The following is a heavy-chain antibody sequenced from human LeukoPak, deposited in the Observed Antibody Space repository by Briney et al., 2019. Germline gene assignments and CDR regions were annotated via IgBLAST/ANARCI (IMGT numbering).Heavy chain of an antibody. CDR2: ISVSGGST. J-gene: IGHJ6*03. CDR1: GFTFSSSA. CDR3: VGGSSSSYYYYYMDV. V-gene: IGHV3-23*01. D-gene: IGHD6-6*01. Sequence: GGSLRLSCVASGFTFSSSAMSWVRQAPGKGLEWVSAISVSGGSTYYADSVKGRFAISRDNSMDTLYLQMNSLRAEDTAVYYCVGGSSSSYYYYYMDVWGKGTTVTVSS.